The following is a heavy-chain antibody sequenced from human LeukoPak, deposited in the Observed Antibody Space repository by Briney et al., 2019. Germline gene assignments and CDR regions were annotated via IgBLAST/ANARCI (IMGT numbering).Heavy chain of an antibody. CDR3: ARGRVSSSTWYSTYYYFFYMDF. J-gene: IGHJ6*03. V-gene: IGHV4-59*01. CDR1: DDSITMYY. Sequence: SETLSLTCTVSDDSITMYYWTWIRQPPGKGLEWIGYVYHTGSTKFNPSLTSRVSISRDTSNNFSSLRLRSVTAADTAVYFCARGRVSSSTWYSTYYYFFYMDFWGKGTTVTVSS. CDR2: VYHTGST. D-gene: IGHD4-11*01.